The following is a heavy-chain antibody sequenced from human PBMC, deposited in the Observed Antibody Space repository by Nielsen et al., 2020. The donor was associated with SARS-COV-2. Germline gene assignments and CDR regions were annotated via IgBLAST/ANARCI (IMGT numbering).Heavy chain of an antibody. CDR2: IWYDGSNK. CDR1: GFTFSDYY. V-gene: IGHV3-33*08. J-gene: IGHJ6*02. D-gene: IGHD4-23*01. Sequence: GESLQISCAASGFTFSDYYMSWIRQAPGKGLEWVAVIWYDGSNKYYADSVKGRFTISRDNSKNTLYLQMNSLRAEDTAVYYCARDPVAGTGGYYGMDVWGQGTTVTVSS. CDR3: ARDPVAGTGGYYGMDV.